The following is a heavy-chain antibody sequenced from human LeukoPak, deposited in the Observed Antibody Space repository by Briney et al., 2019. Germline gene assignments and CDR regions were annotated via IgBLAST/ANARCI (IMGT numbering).Heavy chain of an antibody. CDR1: GGSFSGYY. J-gene: IGHJ4*02. D-gene: IGHD3-22*01. CDR3: AEGRNNYDISGYSQKMRGYYFDY. Sequence: PSETLSLTCAVYGGSFSGYYWSWIRQPPGKGLEWIGEINHSGSTNYNPSLKSRVTISVDTSKNQFSLKLSSVTAADTAGYYCAEGRNNYDISGYSQKMRGYYFDYGGQGTRVPVSS. V-gene: IGHV4-34*01. CDR2: INHSGST.